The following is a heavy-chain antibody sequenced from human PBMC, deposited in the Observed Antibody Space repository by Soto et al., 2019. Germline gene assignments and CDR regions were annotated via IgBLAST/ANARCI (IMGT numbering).Heavy chain of an antibody. CDR1: GGSISSGGYY. CDR2: IYYSGST. D-gene: IGHD1-26*01. CDR3: ARVEWGGTSSGDCFDY. V-gene: IGHV4-31*03. Sequence: SETLSLTCTVSGGSISSGGYYWSWIRQHPGKGLEWIGYIYYSGSTYYNPSLKSRVTISVDTSKNQFSLKLSPVTAADTAVYYCARVEWGGTSSGDCFDYWGQGTLVTVSS. J-gene: IGHJ4*02.